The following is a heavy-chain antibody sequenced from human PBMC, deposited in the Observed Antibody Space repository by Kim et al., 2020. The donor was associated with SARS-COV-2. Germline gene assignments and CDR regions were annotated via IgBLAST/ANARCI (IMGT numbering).Heavy chain of an antibody. CDR2: ISYDGSNK. V-gene: IGHV3-30*18. CDR1: GFTFSSYG. CDR3: AKEAAAAAGWDY. Sequence: GGSLRLSCAASGFTFSSYGMHWVRQAPGKGLEWVAVISYDGSNKYYADSVKGRFTISRDNSKNTLYLQMNSLGAEDTAVYYCAKEAAAAAGWDYWGQGTLVTVSS. J-gene: IGHJ4*02. D-gene: IGHD6-13*01.